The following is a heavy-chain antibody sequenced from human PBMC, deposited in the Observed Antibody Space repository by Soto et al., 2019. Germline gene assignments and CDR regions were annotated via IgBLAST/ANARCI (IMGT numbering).Heavy chain of an antibody. CDR3: ARGAVRVLVASTPTNWFDP. J-gene: IGHJ5*02. CDR2: SSGSGSTI. V-gene: IGHV3-11*01. CDR1: GFILSDYY. D-gene: IGHD2-15*01. Sequence: QVQLVESGGGLVKPGGSLRLSCAASGFILSDYYMSWIRQPPGKGLEWISYSSGSGSTIDYADSVKGRFTISRDNAKKSLYLEMNSLRAEDTAIYYCARGAVRVLVASTPTNWFDPWGQGTLVTVSS.